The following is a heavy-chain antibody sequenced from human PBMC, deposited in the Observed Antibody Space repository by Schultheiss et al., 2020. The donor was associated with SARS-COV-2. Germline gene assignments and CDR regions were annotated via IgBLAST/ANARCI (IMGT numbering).Heavy chain of an antibody. V-gene: IGHV3-74*01. CDR2: INSDGSST. CDR1: GFTFSSYW. CDR3: ASLWDDILTGYFYYYYGMDV. Sequence: GGSLRLSCAASGFTFSSYWMSWVRQAPGKGLVWVSRINSDGSSTSYADSVKGRFTISRDNAKNTLYLQMGSLRAEDMAVYYCASLWDDILTGYFYYYYGMDVWGQGTTVTVSS. D-gene: IGHD3-9*01. J-gene: IGHJ6*02.